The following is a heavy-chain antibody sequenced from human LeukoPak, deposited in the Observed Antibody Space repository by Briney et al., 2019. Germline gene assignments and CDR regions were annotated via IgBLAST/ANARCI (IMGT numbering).Heavy chain of an antibody. CDR2: IGSDGDKK. CDR1: GFTFSSYA. D-gene: IGHD2-15*01. CDR3: AKDGYCSGGACYAWHFDS. V-gene: IGHV3-30*02. Sequence: PGGSLRLSCAASGFTFSSYAMSWVRQAPGKGLEWVAFIGSDGDKKYFADSLKGRLTISRDNSKNMLFLQVSSLRTEDTAVYYCAKDGYCSGGACYAWHFDSWGLGTLVTVSS. J-gene: IGHJ4*02.